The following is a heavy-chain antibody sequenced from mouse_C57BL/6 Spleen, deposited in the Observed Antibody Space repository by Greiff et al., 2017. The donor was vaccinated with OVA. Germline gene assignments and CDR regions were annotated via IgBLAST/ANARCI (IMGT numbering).Heavy chain of an antibody. CDR1: GYTFTSYW. CDR3: ARSGGLRPLAMDY. D-gene: IGHD2-4*01. CDR2: INPSNGGT. V-gene: IGHV1-53*01. Sequence: QVQLQQSGTELVKPGASVKLSCKASGYTFTSYWMHWVKQRPGQGLEWIGNINPSNGGTNYNEKFKSKATLTVDKSSSTAYMQLSSLTSEDSAVYYCARSGGLRPLAMDYWGQGTSVTVSS. J-gene: IGHJ4*01.